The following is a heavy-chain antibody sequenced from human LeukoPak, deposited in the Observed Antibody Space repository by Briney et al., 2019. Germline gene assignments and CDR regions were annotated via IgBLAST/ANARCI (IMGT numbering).Heavy chain of an antibody. J-gene: IGHJ3*02. CDR2: INHSGST. Sequence: SETLSLTCAVYGGSFSGYYWSWIRQPPGKGLEWIGEINHSGSTNYNPSLKSRVTISVDTSKNQFSLKLNSVTAADTAVYYCVRRVAVRGFYGFDIWGQGAMVTVSS. D-gene: IGHD6-6*01. CDR1: GGSFSGYY. V-gene: IGHV4-34*01. CDR3: VRRVAVRGFYGFDI.